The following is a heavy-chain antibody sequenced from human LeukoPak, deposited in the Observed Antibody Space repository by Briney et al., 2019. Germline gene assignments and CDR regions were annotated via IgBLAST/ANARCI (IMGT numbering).Heavy chain of an antibody. V-gene: IGHV4-30-2*01. Sequence: SETLSLTCAVSGGSISSGGYSWRWIRQPPGKGLEWIGYIYHSGSTYYNPSLKSRVTISVDRSKNQFSQKLSSVTAADTAVYYCARVLWFGEPPYNWFDPWGQGTLVTVSS. CDR1: GGSISSGGYS. CDR3: ARVLWFGEPPYNWFDP. J-gene: IGHJ5*02. CDR2: IYHSGST. D-gene: IGHD3-10*01.